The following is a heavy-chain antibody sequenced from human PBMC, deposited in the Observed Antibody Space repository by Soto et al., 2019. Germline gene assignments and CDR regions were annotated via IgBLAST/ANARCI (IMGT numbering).Heavy chain of an antibody. Sequence: VQLLESGGGLIQPGGSLRLSCAASGFTFSYGIHWLRQAPGKGLEWVAYISYDSSNKFYGDSVKGLFTISRDNSKTTQFLQMNSLRAEDTAVYYCAKLVIGYCSGNTCDDYWGQGTLVAVSS. V-gene: IGHV3-30*18. CDR2: ISYDSSNK. J-gene: IGHJ4*02. CDR3: AKLVIGYCSGNTCDDY. CDR1: GFTFSYG. D-gene: IGHD2-15*01.